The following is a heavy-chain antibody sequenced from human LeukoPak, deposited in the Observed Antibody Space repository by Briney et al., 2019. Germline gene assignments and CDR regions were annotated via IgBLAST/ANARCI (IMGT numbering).Heavy chain of an antibody. D-gene: IGHD2-2*02. CDR2: TSGSGDST. CDR1: GFKFSSYS. J-gene: IGHJ4*02. V-gene: IGHV3-23*01. Sequence: GGSLRLSCAASGFKFSSYSMKWVRQAPGKGLEWVSATSGSGDSTYYADSVKGRFTISRDNSKNTLYLQMNSLRAEDTAIYYCAKVLDDIVVVPAAIFDYWGQGTLVTVSS. CDR3: AKVLDDIVVVPAAIFDY.